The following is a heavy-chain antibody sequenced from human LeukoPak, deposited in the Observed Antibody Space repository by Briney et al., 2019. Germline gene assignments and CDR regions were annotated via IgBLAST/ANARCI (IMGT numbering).Heavy chain of an antibody. Sequence: SGTLSLTCAVSGVAISISNWWGWVRQPPGKGLEWIGEIYHGGSTNYNPSLKSRVTMSVDKSKNQFSLELSSLTAADTALYYCARGAKHGSGTVHFDYWGQGILVTVSS. J-gene: IGHJ4*02. CDR1: GVAISISNW. D-gene: IGHD3-10*01. V-gene: IGHV4-4*02. CDR3: ARGAKHGSGTVHFDY. CDR2: IYHGGST.